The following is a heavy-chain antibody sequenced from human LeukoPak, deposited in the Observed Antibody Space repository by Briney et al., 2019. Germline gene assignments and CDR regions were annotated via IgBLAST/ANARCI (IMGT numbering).Heavy chain of an antibody. D-gene: IGHD2-15*01. V-gene: IGHV5-51*01. CDR1: GYSFATYW. J-gene: IGHJ4*02. CDR3: ARSPRILGFDY. CDR2: IYPHDSDT. Sequence: GESLKISCKGSGYSFATYWLAWVRQPPGKGLEWMGIIYPHDSDTRYSPSFRGQVTMSADKSISTAYLHWNSLQASDTAMYYCARSPRILGFDYWGQGTLVTVSS.